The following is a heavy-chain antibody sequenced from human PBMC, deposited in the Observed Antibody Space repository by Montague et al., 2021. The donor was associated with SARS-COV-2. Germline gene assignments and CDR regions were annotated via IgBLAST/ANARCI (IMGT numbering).Heavy chain of an antibody. D-gene: IGHD3-22*01. Sequence: SDTLSLTCSVSGDSMSSDRYYWGWIRQPPGKGLEWIGYIYYSGSTDYSPSLKSRVTISLDTSKNQFSLKVTSVTAADTAVYYCARGGGYYNYGLDVWGPGTTVTVSS. CDR1: GDSMSSDRYY. J-gene: IGHJ6*02. V-gene: IGHV4-61*01. CDR2: IYYSGST. CDR3: ARGGGYYNYGLDV.